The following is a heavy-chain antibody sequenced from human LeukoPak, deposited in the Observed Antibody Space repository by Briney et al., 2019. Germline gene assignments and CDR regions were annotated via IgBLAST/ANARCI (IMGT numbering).Heavy chain of an antibody. J-gene: IGHJ4*02. CDR3: AKDDYYDSSGYTQTPLSFDY. D-gene: IGHD3-22*01. CDR2: ISGSGGST. Sequence: GGSLRLSCAASGFPFSDYWMSWVRQAPGKGLEWVSAISGSGGSTYYADSVKGRFTISRDNSKNTLYLQMNSLRAEDTAVYYCAKDDYYDSSGYTQTPLSFDYWGQGTLVTVSS. V-gene: IGHV3-23*01. CDR1: GFPFSDYW.